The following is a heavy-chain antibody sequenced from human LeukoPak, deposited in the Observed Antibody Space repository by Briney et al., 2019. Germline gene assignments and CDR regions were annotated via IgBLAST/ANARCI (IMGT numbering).Heavy chain of an antibody. CDR3: ARLRGYSYGLDY. V-gene: IGHV4-59*01. Sequence: SETLSLTCTVSGGSISSYYWSWIRRPPGKGLEWIGYIYYSGSTNYNPSLKSRVTISVDTSKNQFSLKLSSVTAADTAVYYCARLRGYSYGLDYWGQGTLVTVSS. J-gene: IGHJ4*02. CDR1: GGSISSYY. D-gene: IGHD5-18*01. CDR2: IYYSGST.